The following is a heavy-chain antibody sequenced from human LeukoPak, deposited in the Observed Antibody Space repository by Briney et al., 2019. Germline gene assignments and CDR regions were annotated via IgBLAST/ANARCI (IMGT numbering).Heavy chain of an antibody. CDR3: ARDPSVKGSSWYRGDYFDY. D-gene: IGHD6-13*01. CDR1: GFTFSSYS. V-gene: IGHV3-21*01. CDR2: ISSSSSYI. J-gene: IGHJ4*02. Sequence: GGSLRLSCAASGFTFSSYSMNWVRQAPGKGLELVSSISSSSSYIYYADSVKGRFTISRDNAKNSLYLQMNSLRAEDTAVYYCARDPSVKGSSWYRGDYFDYWGQGTLVTVSS.